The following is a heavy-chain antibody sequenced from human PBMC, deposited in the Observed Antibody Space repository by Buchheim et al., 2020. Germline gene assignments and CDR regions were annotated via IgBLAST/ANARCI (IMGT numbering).Heavy chain of an antibody. V-gene: IGHV3-30*03. CDR3: TGDPDY. CDR1: GFTFSSYG. J-gene: IGHJ4*02. Sequence: QVQLVESGGGVVQPGWSLRLSCAASGFTFSSYGMHWVRQAPGKGLEWVAVISYDGSNKYYADSVKGRFTISSDNSKNTLYLQMNSMRAENTAVYYCTGDPDYWGQGTL. CDR2: ISYDGSNK.